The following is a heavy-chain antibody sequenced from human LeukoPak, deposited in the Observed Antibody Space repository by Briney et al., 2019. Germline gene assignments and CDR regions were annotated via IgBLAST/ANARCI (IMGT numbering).Heavy chain of an antibody. CDR3: ARDQWLQSDYYMDV. Sequence: GGSLRLSCAASGFTFSSYNMNWVRQAPGKGLEWVSSISGSSSYIYYADSVQGRFTISRDNARNSLYLQMNSLRAEDTAVYYCARDQWLQSDYYMDVWGKGTTVTVSS. CDR2: ISGSSSYI. CDR1: GFTFSSYN. V-gene: IGHV3-21*01. J-gene: IGHJ6*03. D-gene: IGHD2-8*01.